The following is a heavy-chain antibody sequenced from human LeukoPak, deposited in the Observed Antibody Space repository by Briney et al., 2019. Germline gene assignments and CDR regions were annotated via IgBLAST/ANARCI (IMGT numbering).Heavy chain of an antibody. J-gene: IGHJ4*02. CDR3: AKSPIGLIGTYTSFQY. CDR2: IWSDGSNM. Sequence: TGGSLRLSCAASGFYFNNYAMHWVRQAPGEGLQWVAVIWSDGSNMYYTDSVKGRFTISRDNSKNTVYLQMNSLRAEDTAVYYCAKSPIGLIGTYTSFQYWGQGTLVTVSS. D-gene: IGHD1-26*01. V-gene: IGHV3-33*06. CDR1: GFYFNNYA.